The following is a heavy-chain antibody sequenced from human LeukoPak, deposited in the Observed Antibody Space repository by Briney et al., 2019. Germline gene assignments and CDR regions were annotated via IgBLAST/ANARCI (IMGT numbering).Heavy chain of an antibody. CDR3: ARVTVTTLFDH. D-gene: IGHD4-17*01. V-gene: IGHV1-2*04. CDR1: GYTFSDYY. CDR2: INPKNSGT. Sequence: ASVKVSCKTSGYTFSDYYIHWVRQAPGQGLEWTGWINPKNSGTKYAQKFQGWITMTTDTSTSTAYMELTSLRSNDTAVYYCARVTVTTLFDHWGPGTLVTVSS. J-gene: IGHJ4*02.